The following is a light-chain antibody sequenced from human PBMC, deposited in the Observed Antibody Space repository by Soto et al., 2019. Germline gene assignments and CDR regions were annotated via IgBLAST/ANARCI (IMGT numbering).Light chain of an antibody. CDR2: LGS. J-gene: IGKJ3*01. Sequence: DIVMNQSPLSLPVTPGEPASISCRSSQSLLHSNGYNYLDWYLQKPGQSQQLLIYLGSNRASGVPNRYRESGSGTDFTLKISRVEAGGVGFYYIMQAPQTPSFTFGPGTKVDIK. V-gene: IGKV2-28*01. CDR1: QSLLHSNGYNY. CDR3: MQAPQTPSFT.